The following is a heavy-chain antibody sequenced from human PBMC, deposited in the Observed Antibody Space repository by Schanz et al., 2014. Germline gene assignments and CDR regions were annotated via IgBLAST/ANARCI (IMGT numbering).Heavy chain of an antibody. V-gene: IGHV3-21*05. CDR2: ISDSGTYT. D-gene: IGHD4-17*01. CDR3: ARKMKLGVYGGKGHDSLDI. CDR1: GITFSSHS. Sequence: EVHLVESGGGLVQPGGSLRLSCAASGITFSSHSFNWVRQAPGKGLEWLSYISDSGTYTNYADSVKGRFTVSRDNAKNSVYLQMNGLRVEDTAVYYCARKMKLGVYGGKGHDSLDIWGQGTMVTVSS. J-gene: IGHJ3*02.